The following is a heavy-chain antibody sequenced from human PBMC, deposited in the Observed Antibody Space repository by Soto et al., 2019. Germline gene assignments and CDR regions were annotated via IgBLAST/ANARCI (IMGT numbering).Heavy chain of an antibody. CDR1: GFTFSSYA. V-gene: IGHV3-23*01. J-gene: IGHJ4*02. CDR2: ISGSGATT. CDR3: AKAYTSSSLRYYFDY. Sequence: GGSLRLSCAASGFTFSSYAMSWVRQAPGRGLEWVSAISGSGATTYYADSVKGRFTFSRDNSKNTLYLQMNSLRAEDTAVYYCAKAYTSSSLRYYFDYWGRGTLVTVSS. D-gene: IGHD6-6*01.